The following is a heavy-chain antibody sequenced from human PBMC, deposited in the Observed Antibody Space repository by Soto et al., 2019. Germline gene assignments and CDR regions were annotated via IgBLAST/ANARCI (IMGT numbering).Heavy chain of an antibody. D-gene: IGHD5-18*01. J-gene: IGHJ3*02. Sequence: PCVSMRVSWKASACSCNSYGGSRVRQMPGKGLEWMGRIDPSDSYTNNRQSFQGHVTLSADKSISTAYLQWSSLKASDTAMYYCASSGYSYGNGVGGSDAFDIWRQGTMLT. CDR3: ASSGYSYGNGVGGSDAFDI. CDR1: ACSCNSYG. V-gene: IGHV5-10-1*01. CDR2: IDPSDSYT.